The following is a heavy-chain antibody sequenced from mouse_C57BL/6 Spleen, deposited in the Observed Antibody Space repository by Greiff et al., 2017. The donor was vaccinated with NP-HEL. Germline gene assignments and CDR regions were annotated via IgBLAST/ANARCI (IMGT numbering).Heavy chain of an antibody. CDR2: ISSGSSTI. CDR1: GFTFSDYG. V-gene: IGHV5-17*01. J-gene: IGHJ3*01. D-gene: IGHD2-1*01. CDR3: ARGSYYGTFAY. Sequence: EVKLMESGGGLVKPGGSLKLSCAASGFTFSDYGMHWVRQAPEKGLEWVAYISSGSSTIYYADTVKGRFTISRDNAKNTLFLQMTGLRSEDTAMYYCARGSYYGTFAYWGQGTLVTVSA.